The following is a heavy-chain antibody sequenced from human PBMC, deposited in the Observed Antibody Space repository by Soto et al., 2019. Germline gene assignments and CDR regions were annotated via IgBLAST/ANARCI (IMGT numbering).Heavy chain of an antibody. J-gene: IGHJ1*01. Sequence: QLQLQESGPGLVKPSETLSLTCTVSGGSISTRSSYWGWIRQPPGKGLEWIGSIYYIGNTYYNPSLKSRVAISIDSSKTRFSLNLSSVTTADTAVYSCGAQDYVAKGYHFETWGQFTMVTVSS. CDR3: GAQDYVAKGYHFET. CDR2: IYYIGNT. CDR1: GGSISTRSSY. D-gene: IGHD4-17*01. V-gene: IGHV4-39*02.